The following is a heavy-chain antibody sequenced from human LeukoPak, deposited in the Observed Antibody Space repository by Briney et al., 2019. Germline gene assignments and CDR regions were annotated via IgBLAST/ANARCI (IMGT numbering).Heavy chain of an antibody. D-gene: IGHD6-6*01. Sequence: PGGSLRLTCAASGFSFSGYSMNWVRQTPGKGLEWVSFINPSSSSVNYADSVKGRFTISRDNAKNSLYLQMSSLRAEDTAVYYCATGGAARPGYWGQGTLDTVSS. CDR2: INPSSSSV. CDR3: ATGGAARPGY. CDR1: GFSFSGYS. V-gene: IGHV3-48*04. J-gene: IGHJ4*02.